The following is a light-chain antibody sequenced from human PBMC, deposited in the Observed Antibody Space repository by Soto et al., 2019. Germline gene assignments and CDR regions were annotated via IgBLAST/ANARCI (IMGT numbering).Light chain of an antibody. CDR1: QNIDIH. Sequence: EVVLTQSPATLSLSPGERATLSCRASQNIDIHLAWYQQKPGQAPRLLIYDASNRATGIPARFSGSGSGTDFTLTISSLEPEDFAVYYCHQRSTWPPITFGQGTRLEIK. CDR2: DAS. CDR3: HQRSTWPPIT. J-gene: IGKJ5*01. V-gene: IGKV3-11*01.